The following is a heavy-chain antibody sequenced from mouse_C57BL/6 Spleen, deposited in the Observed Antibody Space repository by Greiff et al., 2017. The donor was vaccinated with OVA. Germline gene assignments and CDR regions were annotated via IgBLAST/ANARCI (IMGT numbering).Heavy chain of an antibody. CDR2: IDPENGDT. D-gene: IGHD1-1*01. Sequence: VQLKESGAELVRPGASVKLSCTASGFNIKDDYMHWVKQRPEQGLEWIGWIDPENGDTEYASKFQGKATITADTSSNTAYLQLSSLTSEDTAVYYCYYYKYYFDYWGQGTTLTVSS. V-gene: IGHV14-4*01. J-gene: IGHJ2*01. CDR1: GFNIKDDY. CDR3: YYYKYYFDY.